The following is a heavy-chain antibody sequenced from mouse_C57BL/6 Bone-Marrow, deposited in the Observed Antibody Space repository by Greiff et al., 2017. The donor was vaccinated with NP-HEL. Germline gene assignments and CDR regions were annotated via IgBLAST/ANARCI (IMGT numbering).Heavy chain of an antibody. D-gene: IGHD2-3*01. V-gene: IGHV7-3*01. J-gene: IGHJ3*01. Sequence: EVNVVESGGGLVQPGGSLSLSCAASGFTFTDYYMSWVRQPPGKALEWLGFIRNKANGYTTEYSASVKGRFTISRDNSQSILYLQMNALRAEDSATYYCARLVGYYGFAYWGQGTLVTVSA. CDR3: ARLVGYYGFAY. CDR1: GFTFTDYY. CDR2: IRNKANGYTT.